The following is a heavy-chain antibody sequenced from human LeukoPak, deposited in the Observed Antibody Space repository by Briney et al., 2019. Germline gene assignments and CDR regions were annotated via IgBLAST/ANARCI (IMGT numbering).Heavy chain of an antibody. CDR3: VRMNRILPLGGLDY. V-gene: IGHV3-23*01. D-gene: IGHD2-15*01. J-gene: IGHJ4*02. Sequence: QPGGSLRLSCAASGFTFTNYAMSWVRQAPGKGLEWVSAISGSTSSTYYADSVKGRFTISRDNAKNSLYLQIHSLRPEDTAVFYCVRMNRILPLGGLDYWGQGTLVTVSS. CDR1: GFTFTNYA. CDR2: ISGSTSST.